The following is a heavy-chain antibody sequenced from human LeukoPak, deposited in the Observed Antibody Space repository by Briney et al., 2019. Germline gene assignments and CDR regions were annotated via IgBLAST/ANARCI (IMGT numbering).Heavy chain of an antibody. CDR2: IKQDGSEK. CDR1: GFTLISYW. Sequence: GGSLRLSCAAPGFTLISYWMTWVRQAPGKGLEWVANIKQDGSEKYYVDSVKGRFTIPRDNAKISLYLQMNSLRDEDTAVYYCARADSSIAARLSRSSIFNYYYYMDVWGKGTTVTVSS. J-gene: IGHJ6*03. D-gene: IGHD6-6*01. CDR3: ARADSSIAARLSRSSIFNYYYYMDV. V-gene: IGHV3-7*01.